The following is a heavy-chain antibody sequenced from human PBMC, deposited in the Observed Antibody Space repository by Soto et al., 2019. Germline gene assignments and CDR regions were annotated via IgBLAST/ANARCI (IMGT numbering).Heavy chain of an antibody. Sequence: GGSLRLSCAASGFTFSSYAMSWVRQAPGKGLEWVSAISGSGGSTYYADSVKGRFTISRDNSKNTLYLQMNSLRAEDTAVYYCAKDLELRFLEWPPPTDAFDIWGQGTMVTVSS. J-gene: IGHJ3*02. CDR2: ISGSGGST. CDR3: AKDLELRFLEWPPPTDAFDI. V-gene: IGHV3-23*01. D-gene: IGHD3-3*01. CDR1: GFTFSSYA.